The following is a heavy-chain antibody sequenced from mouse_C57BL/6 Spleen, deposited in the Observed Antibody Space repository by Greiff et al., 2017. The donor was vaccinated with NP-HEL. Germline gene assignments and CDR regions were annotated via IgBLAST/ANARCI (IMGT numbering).Heavy chain of an antibody. CDR2: INYDGSST. V-gene: IGHV5-16*01. CDR3: ARASTYWYFDV. CDR1: GFTFSDYY. D-gene: IGHD6-1*01. J-gene: IGHJ1*03. Sequence: EVQLVESEGGLVQPGSSMKLSCTASGFTFSDYYMAWVRQVPEKGLEWVANINYDGSSTYYLESLKSRFIIARDNAKNILYLQMSSLKSEDTATYYCARASTYWYFDVWGTGTTVTVSS.